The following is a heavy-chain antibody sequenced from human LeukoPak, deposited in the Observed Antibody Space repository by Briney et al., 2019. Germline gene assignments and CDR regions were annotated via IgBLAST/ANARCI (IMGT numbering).Heavy chain of an antibody. CDR1: GYTFTSYY. CDR2: INPSGGST. V-gene: IGHV1-46*01. Sequence: ASVKVSCKASGYTFTSYYMHWVRQAPGQGLEWMGIINPSGGSTSYAQKFQGRVTMTRDMSTSTVYMELRSLRSDDTAVYYCARVVYGSGSYYKVSGAFDIWGQGTMVTVSS. CDR3: ARVVYGSGSYYKVSGAFDI. J-gene: IGHJ3*02. D-gene: IGHD3-10*01.